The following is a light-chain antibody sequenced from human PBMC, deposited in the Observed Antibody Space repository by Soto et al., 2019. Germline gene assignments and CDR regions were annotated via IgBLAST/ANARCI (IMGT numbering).Light chain of an antibody. CDR2: LNSDGSH. J-gene: IGLJ2*01. Sequence: QPVLTQSPTASAYLGASVKLTCTLNSGHSSYAIAWHQQQPERGPRYLMKLNSDGSHDKGDGIPDRFSGSSSGAERYLTISSLQSEDEADYYCQTWDTGIQVFGGGTQLTVL. CDR1: SGHSSYA. V-gene: IGLV4-69*02. CDR3: QTWDTGIQV.